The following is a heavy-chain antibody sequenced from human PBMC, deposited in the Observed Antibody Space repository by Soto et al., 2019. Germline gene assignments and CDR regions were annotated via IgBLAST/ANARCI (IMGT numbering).Heavy chain of an antibody. V-gene: IGHV1-46*01. CDR2: VNPYGASS. D-gene: IGHD2-21*02. J-gene: IGHJ4*02. CDR3: ASVTTIWSN. Sequence: QVQVVQSGAEVKEPGASVKVSCKASGYSSSNYYTHWVRQAPGQGLEWMGIVNPYGASSNYAQSFPGRVTLNRDTSTNPDYMDLSRLTSDDTAVYYCASVTTIWSNWGQGTLVTVSS. CDR1: GYSSSNYY.